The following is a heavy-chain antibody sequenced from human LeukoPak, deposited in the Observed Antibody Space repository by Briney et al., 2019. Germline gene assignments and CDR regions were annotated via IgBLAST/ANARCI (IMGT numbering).Heavy chain of an antibody. V-gene: IGHV1-2*02. Sequence: ASVNVSSTSSGYTFAHHFIHWVRQAPGQGLEWMGWINPNSGATNYAQNFQGRVTMTSDTSITTAYMEVTSLTFNDTAVYYCAREGWEPNFDQWGQGTLVTVSS. D-gene: IGHD1-26*01. CDR3: AREGWEPNFDQ. J-gene: IGHJ4*02. CDR2: INPNSGAT. CDR1: GYTFAHHF.